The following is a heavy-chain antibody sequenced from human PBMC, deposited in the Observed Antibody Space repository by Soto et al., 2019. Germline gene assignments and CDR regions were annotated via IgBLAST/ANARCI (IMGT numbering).Heavy chain of an antibody. Sequence: SVKVSCKASGGTFSSYTISWVRQAPGQGLEWMGRIIPILGIANYAQKFQGRVTITADKSTSTAYMELSSLRSEDTAVYYCARDYYDFWSGYENWGQGTLVTVSS. CDR3: ARDYYDFWSGYEN. CDR2: IIPILGIA. CDR1: GGTFSSYT. V-gene: IGHV1-69*02. J-gene: IGHJ4*02. D-gene: IGHD3-3*01.